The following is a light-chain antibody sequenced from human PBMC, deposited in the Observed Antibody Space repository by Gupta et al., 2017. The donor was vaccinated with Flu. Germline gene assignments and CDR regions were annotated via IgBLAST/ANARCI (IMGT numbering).Light chain of an antibody. CDR2: GAS. V-gene: IGKV3-20*01. J-gene: IGKJ1*01. CDR3: QQDGSSPRT. Sequence: EIVLTQSPGTLSLSPGERATLSCRASRTLSSSFLGWYQQKPGQAPRFLIYGASNRAAGIPDRFSGSGSGTDFTLTISRLEPDDFAVYFCQQDGSSPRTFGQGTTVEIK. CDR1: RTLSSSF.